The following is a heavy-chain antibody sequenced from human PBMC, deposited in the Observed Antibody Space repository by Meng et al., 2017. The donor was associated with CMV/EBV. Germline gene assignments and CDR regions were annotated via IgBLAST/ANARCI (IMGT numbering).Heavy chain of an antibody. CDR2: ISYDGSNK. J-gene: IGHJ6*02. CDR3: ASGDSGARYYYYGMDV. Sequence: GGSLRLSCAASGFTFSSYAMHWVRQAPGKGLEWVAVISYDGSNKYYADSVKGRFTISRDNSKNTLYLQMNSLRAEDTAVYYCASGDSGARYYYYGMDVWGQGTTVTVSS. D-gene: IGHD1-26*01. CDR1: GFTFSSYA. V-gene: IGHV3-30-3*01.